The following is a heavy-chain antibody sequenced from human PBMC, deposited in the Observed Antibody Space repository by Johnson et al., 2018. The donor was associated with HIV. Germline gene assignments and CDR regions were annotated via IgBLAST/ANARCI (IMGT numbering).Heavy chain of an antibody. Sequence: VLLVESGGGVVRPGRSLRLSCAASGFTFDDYGMSWVRQAPGKGLEWVSGIKWDGSSKCYADSVKGRFTISRDNTKNSLYLQMNSLRAEDTALYYCARGMGGEAFDIWGQGTMVTVSS. CDR3: ARGMGGEAFDI. D-gene: IGHD3-16*01. CDR1: GFTFDDYG. CDR2: IKWDGSSK. J-gene: IGHJ3*02. V-gene: IGHV3-20*04.